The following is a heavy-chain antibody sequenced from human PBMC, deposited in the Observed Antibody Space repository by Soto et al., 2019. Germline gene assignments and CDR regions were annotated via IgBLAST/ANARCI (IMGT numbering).Heavy chain of an antibody. J-gene: IGHJ4*01. CDR3: KTNPYTTLKVFGLAF. Sequence: RLSWAASGFAFSKAWINCGRKAQGKGLEWVGRIKSKTDGGTTDFAARVKGRFAISRDDSKDIVYLQMNSLKTEDTGIYYCKTNPYTTLKVFGLAFRAHGTLLPVS. CDR1: GFAFSKAW. CDR2: IKSKTDGGTT. D-gene: IGHD3-10*02. V-gene: IGHV3-15*07.